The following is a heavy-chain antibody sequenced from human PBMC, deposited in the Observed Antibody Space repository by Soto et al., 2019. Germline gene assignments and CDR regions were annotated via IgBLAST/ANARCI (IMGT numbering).Heavy chain of an antibody. Sequence: EVQLLESGGGLVQPWVSLRLSCAASGVTFSSYAMSWVRQAPGKGLEWVSDISSSGGSTYYADSVEGRFTVSSDYSKISLYLQRNSLRAEDTAVYYGAKTKVNTRRGAFDIWGQGTMVTVSS. J-gene: IGHJ3*02. CDR3: AKTKVNTRRGAFDI. D-gene: IGHD4-17*01. CDR1: GVTFSSYA. CDR2: ISSSGGST. V-gene: IGHV3-23*01.